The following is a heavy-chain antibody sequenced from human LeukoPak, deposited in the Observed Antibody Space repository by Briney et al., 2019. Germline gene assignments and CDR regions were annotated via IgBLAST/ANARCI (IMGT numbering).Heavy chain of an antibody. CDR3: ATGYYDSSGTGDY. Sequence: ASVKVSCKVSGYTLTELSMHWVRQAPGKGLEWMGGFDPEDGETIYAQKFRGRVTMTEDTSTDTAYMELSSLRSEDTAVYYCATGYYDSSGTGDYWGQGTLVTVSS. D-gene: IGHD3-22*01. J-gene: IGHJ4*02. CDR2: FDPEDGET. V-gene: IGHV1-24*01. CDR1: GYTLTELS.